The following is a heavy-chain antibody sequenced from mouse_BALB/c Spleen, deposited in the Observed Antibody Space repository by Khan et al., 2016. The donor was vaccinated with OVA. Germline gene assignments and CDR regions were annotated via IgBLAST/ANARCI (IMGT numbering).Heavy chain of an antibody. Sequence: VQLVESGPGLVAPSQSLSITCTISGFSLTDYGIHWVRQPPGKGLEWLMVIWSDGTTTYNSALKSRLSISKDNSKIQVFLKMNRLQTDDTAMYFCARQPYYHYYIMDYWGQGTSVTVSS. J-gene: IGHJ4*01. D-gene: IGHD2-10*01. V-gene: IGHV2-6-1*01. CDR3: ARQPYYHYYIMDY. CDR2: IWSDGTT. CDR1: GFSLTDYG.